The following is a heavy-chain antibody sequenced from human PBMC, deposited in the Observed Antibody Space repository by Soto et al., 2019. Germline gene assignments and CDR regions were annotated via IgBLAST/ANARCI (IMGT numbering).Heavy chain of an antibody. D-gene: IGHD5-18*01. J-gene: IGHJ5*02. Sequence: GGSLRLSCAASGFTFSTYWMTWVRQAPEKRLEWVAVIWYDGSNKYYADSVKGRFTISRDNSKNTLYLQMNSLRAEDTAVYYCARDETPMVTGSLDPWGQGTLVTVSS. CDR2: IWYDGSNK. CDR1: GFTFSTYW. V-gene: IGHV3-33*08. CDR3: ARDETPMVTGSLDP.